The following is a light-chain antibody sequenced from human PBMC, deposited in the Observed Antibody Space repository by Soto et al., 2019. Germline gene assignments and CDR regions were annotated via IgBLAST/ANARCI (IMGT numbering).Light chain of an antibody. CDR3: QHDENWPLDT. CDR2: GAS. Sequence: ELVVTLSQATLSVCPGVWVSVFGGASQDVGSKLAWYQQKPGQAPRLLIYGASTRATGIPARFSGSGSGTEFTLTISRLQSEDFAVYFFQHDENWPLDTFGQGTKVDIK. J-gene: IGKJ2*01. V-gene: IGKV3-15*01. CDR1: QDVGSK.